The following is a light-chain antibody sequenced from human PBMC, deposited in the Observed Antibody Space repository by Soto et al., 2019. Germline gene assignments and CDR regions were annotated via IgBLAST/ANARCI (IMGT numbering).Light chain of an antibody. V-gene: IGKV3D-15*01. CDR1: QSVTSRY. CDR2: GAS. CDR3: QQCNNWPRT. J-gene: IGKJ1*01. Sequence: EIVLTPSPGTLSLSPVERATLSCRASQSVTSRYLAWYQQKPGQAPRLLFFGASIRATDIPDRFSGSGSGTEFTLTISSLQSEDFAFYYCQQCNNWPRTFGQGTKVDIK.